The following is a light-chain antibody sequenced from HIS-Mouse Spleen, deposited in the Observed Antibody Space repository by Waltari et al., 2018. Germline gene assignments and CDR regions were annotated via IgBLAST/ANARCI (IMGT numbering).Light chain of an antibody. Sequence: QSALTQPASVSGSPGQSITISCTGTSSAVGGYNYVSWYQQPPGKAPKLMIYDVSNRPSGVSNRFSGSKSGNTASLTISGLQAEDEADYYCSSYTSSSTLEVFGGGTKLTVL. J-gene: IGLJ2*01. V-gene: IGLV2-14*03. CDR2: DVS. CDR1: SSAVGGYNY. CDR3: SSYTSSSTLEV.